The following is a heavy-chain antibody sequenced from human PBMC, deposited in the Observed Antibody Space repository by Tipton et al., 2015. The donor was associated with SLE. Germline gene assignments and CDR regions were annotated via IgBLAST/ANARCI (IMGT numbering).Heavy chain of an antibody. J-gene: IGHJ4*02. CDR1: GGSFSSGSYF. Sequence: TLSLTCTVSGGSFSSGSYFWTWIRQPAGKGLEWIGHIQASGSTRYNPSLKSRVTISIDTSKKQVPLELGSVTAADTAIFYCARAGAVAGPGGPYYLDYWGRGALVTVSS. D-gene: IGHD6-19*01. CDR3: ARAGAVAGPGGPYYLDY. V-gene: IGHV4-61*09. CDR2: IQASGST.